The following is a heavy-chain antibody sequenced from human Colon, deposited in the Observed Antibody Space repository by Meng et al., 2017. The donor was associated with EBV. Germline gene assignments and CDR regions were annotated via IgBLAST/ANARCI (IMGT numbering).Heavy chain of an antibody. Sequence: EVQLVESGGVLVQPGGSLRLSCATSGFTFGDHFIDWVRQAPGKGLEWVGRTRNKPESYSTQYAASVKGRFTISRDDSKDSVYLQMNSLKTEDTAVYYCALRALPFTLGQGTLVTVSS. CDR2: TRNKPESYST. V-gene: IGHV3-72*01. CDR1: GFTFGDHF. CDR3: ALRALPFT. J-gene: IGHJ5*02.